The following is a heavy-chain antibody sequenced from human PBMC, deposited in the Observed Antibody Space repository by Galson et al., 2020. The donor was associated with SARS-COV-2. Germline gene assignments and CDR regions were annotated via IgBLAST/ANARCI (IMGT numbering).Heavy chain of an antibody. Sequence: GGSLRLSCAASGFSSTLHPMHWVRQAPGKGLEWVAVSSYDGTQEFYAESVKGRFTISRDNSKSTLHLQMNGLRVDDTAVYYCVRDKLGDKLEVDYWGQGTLVTVSS. CDR2: SSYDGTQE. CDR3: VRDKLGDKLEVDY. D-gene: IGHD3-16*01. CDR1: GFSSTLHP. J-gene: IGHJ4*02. V-gene: IGHV3-30*04.